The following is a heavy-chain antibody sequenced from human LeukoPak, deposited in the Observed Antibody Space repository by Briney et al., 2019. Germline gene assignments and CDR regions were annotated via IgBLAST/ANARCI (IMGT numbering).Heavy chain of an antibody. Sequence: GGSLRLSCAASGFTFTTYWMSWVRQAPGKGLEWVSVIYSGGSTYYADSVKGRFTISRDNSKNTLYLQMNSLRAEDTAVYYCARLAFDAFDIWGQGTMVTVSS. D-gene: IGHD2/OR15-2a*01. J-gene: IGHJ3*02. CDR3: ARLAFDAFDI. CDR1: GFTFTTYW. CDR2: IYSGGST. V-gene: IGHV3-53*01.